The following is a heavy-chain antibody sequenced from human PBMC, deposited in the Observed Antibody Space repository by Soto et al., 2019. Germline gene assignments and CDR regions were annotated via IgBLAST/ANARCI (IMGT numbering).Heavy chain of an antibody. J-gene: IGHJ3*02. CDR1: GGPVRDAFSY. CDR2: LSYTGST. CDR3: AREREGGVFEI. Sequence: QVHLQESGPQLVQPSQPLSLPCTVSGGPVRDAFSYWTWLRQPPGKGPEWMGYLSYTGSTYYNPSPRNRATIAGDESSNLWSLRLSSGTAADTAVYYGAREREGGVFEIGGRGTLVTVSS. V-gene: IGHV4-30-4*01. D-gene: IGHD2-8*02.